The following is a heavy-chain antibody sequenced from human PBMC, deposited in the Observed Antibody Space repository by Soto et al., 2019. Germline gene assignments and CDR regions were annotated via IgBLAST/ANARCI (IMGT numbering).Heavy chain of an antibody. J-gene: IGHJ5*02. CDR1: GYTFTSYC. D-gene: IGHD6-13*01. CDR3: ARDLYSSSSSPWFDP. Sequence: VASVKVSCKASGYTFTSYCISWVRQAPGQGLEWMGWISAYNGNTNYAQKLQGRVTMTTDTSTSTAYMELRSLRSDDTAVYYCARDLYSSSSSPWFDPWGQGTLVTVSS. CDR2: ISAYNGNT. V-gene: IGHV1-18*01.